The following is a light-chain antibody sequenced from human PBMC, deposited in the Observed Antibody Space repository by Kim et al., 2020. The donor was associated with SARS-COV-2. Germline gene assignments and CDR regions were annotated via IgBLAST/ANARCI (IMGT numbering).Light chain of an antibody. J-gene: IGKJ4*01. CDR1: QSVGSN. CDR3: QHDN. V-gene: IGKV3-15*01. CDR2: GAS. Sequence: PATLSVSPGERATLSCRASQSVGSNLAWYQQKPGQAPRLLIYGASTRATGIPARFSGSGYGTDFTLTISSLQSEDFAVYYCQHDNFGGGTKVDIK.